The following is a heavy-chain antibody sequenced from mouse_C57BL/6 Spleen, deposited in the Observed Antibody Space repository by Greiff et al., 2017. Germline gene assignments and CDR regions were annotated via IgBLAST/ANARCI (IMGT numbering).Heavy chain of an antibody. CDR1: GFTFSDYG. CDR2: FCSGSSTI. J-gene: IGHJ2*01. CDR3: ARGDGYYERGLDY. D-gene: IGHD2-3*01. V-gene: IGHV5-17*01. Sequence: EVKLVESGGGLVKPGGSLKLSCAASGFTFSDYGIHWVRQAPEKGLEWVAYFCSGSSTIYYADTVKGRFTFTRDKSKNTLFLQLTSLRSEDTAMYYSARGDGYYERGLDYWGQGTTLTVSS.